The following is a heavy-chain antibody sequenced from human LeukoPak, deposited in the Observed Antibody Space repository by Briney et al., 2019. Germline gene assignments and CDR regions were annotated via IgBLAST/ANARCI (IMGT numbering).Heavy chain of an antibody. CDR3: ARHKGYTYGYGDY. Sequence: SETLSLTCTVSGGSISSSSFYWGWVRQPPGKGLEWIGNIYYSGSTYYNPSLKSRVTISVDTSKNQFSLKLSSVIAADTAVYYCARHKGYTYGYGDYWGQGTLVTVSS. D-gene: IGHD5-18*01. J-gene: IGHJ4*02. CDR1: GGSISSSSFY. V-gene: IGHV4-39*01. CDR2: IYYSGST.